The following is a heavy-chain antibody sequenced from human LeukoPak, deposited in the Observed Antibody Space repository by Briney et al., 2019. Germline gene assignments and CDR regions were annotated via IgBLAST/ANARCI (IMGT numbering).Heavy chain of an antibody. Sequence: GGSLRLSCAASGFTFSSYWMSWVRQAPGKGLEWVANIKQDGSEKYCVDSVKGRFTISRDNAKNSLYLQMNSLRAEDTAVYYCARGHAVLYYYYYYMDVWGKGTTVTVSS. CDR2: IKQDGSEK. CDR3: ARGHAVLYYYYYYMDV. V-gene: IGHV3-7*01. J-gene: IGHJ6*03. CDR1: GFTFSSYW.